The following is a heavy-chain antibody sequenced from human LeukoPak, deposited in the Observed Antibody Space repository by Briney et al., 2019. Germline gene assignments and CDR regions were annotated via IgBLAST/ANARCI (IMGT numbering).Heavy chain of an antibody. CDR2: IRSKAYGRTT. CDR3: TRVLTYYDFWSGWKRFDY. V-gene: IGHV3-49*03. CDR1: GFTFGDYA. J-gene: IGHJ4*02. Sequence: GGSLRLSCTASGFTFGDYAMSWFRQAPGKGLEWVGFIRSKAYGRTTEYAASVKGRFTISRDDSKSIAYLQMNSLKTEDTAVYYCTRVLTYYDFWSGWKRFDYWGQGTLVTVSS. D-gene: IGHD3-3*01.